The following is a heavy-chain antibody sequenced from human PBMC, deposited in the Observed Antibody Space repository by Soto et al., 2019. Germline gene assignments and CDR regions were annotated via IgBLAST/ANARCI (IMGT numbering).Heavy chain of an antibody. CDR3: GRGPGYSYGYYYYYGMDV. Sequence: LETHPLTSAVYGGSCIGYYWIWIRQPTGKGLEWIGEINHSGSTNYNPSLKSRVTISVDTSKNQFSLKLSSVTAADTAVYYCGRGPGYSYGYYYYYGMDVWGQGTTVTVSS. V-gene: IGHV4-34*01. J-gene: IGHJ6*02. CDR1: GGSCIGYY. CDR2: INHSGST. D-gene: IGHD5-18*01.